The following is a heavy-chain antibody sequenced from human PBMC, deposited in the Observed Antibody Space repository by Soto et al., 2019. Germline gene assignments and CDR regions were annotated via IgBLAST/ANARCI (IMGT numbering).Heavy chain of an antibody. CDR1: GFTFSSYG. D-gene: IGHD4-17*01. J-gene: IGHJ6*02. Sequence: QVQMVESGGGVVKPGRSLRLSCAASGFTFSSYGMHWVRQAPGKGLEWVAVIWYDGSNKYYADSVKGRFTISRDNSKNTLYLQMTSLRAEDTALYYWARDTTVTTHGYYYGMDVWGQGTTVTVSS. CDR2: IWYDGSNK. CDR3: ARDTTVTTHGYYYGMDV. V-gene: IGHV3-33*01.